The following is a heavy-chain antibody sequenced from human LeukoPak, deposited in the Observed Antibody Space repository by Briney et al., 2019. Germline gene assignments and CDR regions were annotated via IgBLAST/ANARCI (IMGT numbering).Heavy chain of an antibody. Sequence: GGSLRLSCAASGFTFSSYSMNWVRQAPGKGLEWVSYISSSRSTIYYADSVKGRFTISRDNAKNSLYLQMNSLRAEGTAVYYCARESPTTATAAFDIWGQGTMVTVSS. J-gene: IGHJ3*02. V-gene: IGHV3-48*01. CDR1: GFTFSSYS. CDR2: ISSSRSTI. CDR3: ARESPTTATAAFDI. D-gene: IGHD2-21*02.